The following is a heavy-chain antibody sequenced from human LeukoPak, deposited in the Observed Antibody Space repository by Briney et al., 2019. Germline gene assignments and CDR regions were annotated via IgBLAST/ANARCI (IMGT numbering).Heavy chain of an antibody. CDR1: GYTFSSYA. D-gene: IGHD4-11*01. CDR2: INPNSGGT. V-gene: IGHV1-2*02. CDR3: AREEGGLTTRNWFDP. J-gene: IGHJ5*02. Sequence: ASVKVSCKGSGYTFSSYAIHWVRQAPGQRLEWMGWINPNSGGTNYVQQFQGRVTMTRDTSIRTAYMELSGLRSDDTAVYYCAREEGGLTTRNWFDPWGQGTLVTVSS.